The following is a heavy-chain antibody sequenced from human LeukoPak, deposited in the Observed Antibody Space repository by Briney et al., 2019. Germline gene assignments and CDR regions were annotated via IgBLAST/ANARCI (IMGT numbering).Heavy chain of an antibody. CDR3: ARSVSGSAYYTTDV. V-gene: IGHV4-31*03. Sequence: SETLSLTCTVSGGSISSGGYYWSWIRQHPGKGLEWIGYIYYSGSTYYNPSLKSRVTISVDTSKNQFSLKLSSVTAADTAVYYCARSVSGSAYYTTDVWGQGTTVSVSS. J-gene: IGHJ6*02. CDR2: IYYSGST. CDR1: GGSISSGGYY. D-gene: IGHD3-10*01.